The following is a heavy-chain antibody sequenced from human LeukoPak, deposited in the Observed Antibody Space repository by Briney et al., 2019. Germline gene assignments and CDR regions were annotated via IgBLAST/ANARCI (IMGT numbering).Heavy chain of an antibody. Sequence: ASVKVSCKASGYTFTSYGISWVRQAPGQGLEWMGWISAYNGNTNYAQKLQGRVTMTTDTSTSTAYMELRSLRSDDTAVYYCAKASWAGLTTTYFDTWAQGTLVTVSS. CDR3: AKASWAGLTTTYFDT. CDR1: GYTFTSYG. J-gene: IGHJ4*02. CDR2: ISAYNGNT. V-gene: IGHV1-18*01. D-gene: IGHD4-11*01.